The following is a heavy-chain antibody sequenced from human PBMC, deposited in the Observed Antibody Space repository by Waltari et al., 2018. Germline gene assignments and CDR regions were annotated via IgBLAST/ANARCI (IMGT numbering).Heavy chain of an antibody. J-gene: IGHJ5*02. Sequence: QVQLVQSGAEVKKPGASVKVSCQASGYTFTSYGISWVRQAPGQGLEWMGWISAYNGNTNYAQKLQGRVTMTTDTSTSTAYMELRSLRSDDTAVYYCARDQMYYYDSSGYYYWFDPWGQGTLVTVSS. CDR2: ISAYNGNT. CDR1: GYTFTSYG. D-gene: IGHD3-22*01. CDR3: ARDQMYYYDSSGYYYWFDP. V-gene: IGHV1-18*01.